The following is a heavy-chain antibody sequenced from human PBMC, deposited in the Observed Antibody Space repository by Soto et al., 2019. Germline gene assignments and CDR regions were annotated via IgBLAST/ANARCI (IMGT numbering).Heavy chain of an antibody. J-gene: IGHJ6*02. CDR1: GGSFSGYY. Sequence: QVQLQQWGAGLLKPSETLSLTCAVYGGSFSGYYWSWIRQPPGKGLEWIGEISHSGSTNYNASLKSRVTISVDTSKNQFSLKLSSVTAADTAVYYCARESPGSLIAAVGYYYYGMDVWGQGTTVTVSS. D-gene: IGHD6-13*01. CDR3: ARESPGSLIAAVGYYYYGMDV. V-gene: IGHV4-34*01. CDR2: ISHSGST.